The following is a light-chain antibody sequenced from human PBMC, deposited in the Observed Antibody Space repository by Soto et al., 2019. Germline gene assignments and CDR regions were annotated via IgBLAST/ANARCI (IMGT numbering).Light chain of an antibody. CDR1: HGVRDW. Sequence: IRMTQSPSSFSASTGDRVTITCRASHGVRDWVAWYQQKPGKAPKLLFSTTSTLEDGVPSRFSGSASGTEFTLTISSLQPEDFATYYCQQANSFPPTTFAQGTKVDIK. V-gene: IGKV1-12*01. CDR3: QQANSFPPTT. CDR2: TTS. J-gene: IGKJ1*01.